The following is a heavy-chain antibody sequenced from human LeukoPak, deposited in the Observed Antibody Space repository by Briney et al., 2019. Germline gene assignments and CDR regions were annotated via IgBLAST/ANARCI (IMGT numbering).Heavy chain of an antibody. CDR2: ISWNSGSI. CDR3: AKDIGAMITPPGGAFDI. CDR1: GFTFDDYA. D-gene: IGHD3-16*01. V-gene: IGHV3-9*01. Sequence: PGGSLRLSCAASGFTFDDYAMHWVRQAPGKGLEWVSGISWNSGSIGHADSVKGRFTISRDNAKNSLYLQMNSLRAEDTALYYCAKDIGAMITPPGGAFDIWGQGTMVTVSS. J-gene: IGHJ3*02.